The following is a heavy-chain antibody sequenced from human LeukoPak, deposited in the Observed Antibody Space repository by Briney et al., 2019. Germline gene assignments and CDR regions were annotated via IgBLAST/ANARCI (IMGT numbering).Heavy chain of an antibody. CDR3: ARARYRIAAAGSYYYYYYMDV. V-gene: IGHV1-18*01. CDR2: ISAYNGNT. D-gene: IGHD6-13*01. CDR1: GYTFTSYG. Sequence: ASVKVSCKASGYTFTSYGISWVRQAPGQGLGWMGWISAYNGNTNYAQKLQGRVTMTTDTSTSTAYMELRSLRSDDTAVYYCARARYRIAAAGSYYYYYYMDVWGKGTTVTVSS. J-gene: IGHJ6*03.